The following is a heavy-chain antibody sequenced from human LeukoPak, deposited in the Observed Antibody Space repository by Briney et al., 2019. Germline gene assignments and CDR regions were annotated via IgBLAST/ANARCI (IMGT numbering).Heavy chain of an antibody. J-gene: IGHJ4*02. V-gene: IGHV4-59*08. CDR3: ARRYSGYDFLDY. Sequence: SETLCLTCTVSGDSMRSSYWDWIRQPPGKGLEWIGHSSYSGSTNYNSSLKSRVTISVDTSMSQFSLRLSSVTAADTAVYYCARRYSGYDFLDYWGQGTLVTVSS. CDR1: GDSMRSSY. CDR2: SSYSGST. D-gene: IGHD5-12*01.